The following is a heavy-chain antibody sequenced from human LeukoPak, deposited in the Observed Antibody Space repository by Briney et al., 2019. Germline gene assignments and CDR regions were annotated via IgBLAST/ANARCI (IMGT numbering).Heavy chain of an antibody. CDR3: AREPPGGGEAFDI. Sequence: ASVKVSCKASGYTFTGYYIHWVRQAPGQGLEWMGWINPNDGGTKYAQKFQGRVTMTRDTSISTTYMELRSLKSDDTAVYYCAREPPGGGEAFDIWGQGTMVTVSS. CDR1: GYTFTGYY. J-gene: IGHJ3*02. D-gene: IGHD3-16*01. CDR2: INPNDGGT. V-gene: IGHV1-2*02.